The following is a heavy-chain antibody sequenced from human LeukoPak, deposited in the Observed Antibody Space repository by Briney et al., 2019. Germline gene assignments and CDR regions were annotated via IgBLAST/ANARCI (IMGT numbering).Heavy chain of an antibody. J-gene: IGHJ6*02. CDR2: ICYSGST. D-gene: IGHD2-2*01. CDR1: GGSISSSSYY. Sequence: SETLSLTCTVSGGSISSSSYYWGWIRQPPGKGLEWIGSICYSGSTYYNPSLKSRATISVDTSKNQFSLKLSSVTAADTAVYYCARLRCSSTSCYFYYYYYGMDVWGQGTTVTVSS. V-gene: IGHV4-39*01. CDR3: ARLRCSSTSCYFYYYYYGMDV.